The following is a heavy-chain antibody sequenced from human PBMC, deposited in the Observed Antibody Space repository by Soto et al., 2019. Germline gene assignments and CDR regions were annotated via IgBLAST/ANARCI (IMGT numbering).Heavy chain of an antibody. V-gene: IGHV1-18*04. D-gene: IGHD4-17*01. J-gene: IGHJ5*02. CDR1: ASTFTGYT. CDR3: ARGTVTSGRWFGP. CDR2: ISTFNGNT. Sequence: QVHLVQSGTEVKEPGASVKVSCKASASTFTGYTINWVRQAPGQGLEWMGWISTFNGNTKYAGNFEGRVTMTTNTSTTTAYMELMSRTFDDAAVYFCARGTVTSGRWFGPWGQGTLVSVSS.